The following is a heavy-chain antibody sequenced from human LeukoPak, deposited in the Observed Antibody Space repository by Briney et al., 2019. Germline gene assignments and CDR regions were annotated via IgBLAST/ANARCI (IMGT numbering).Heavy chain of an antibody. D-gene: IGHD1-26*01. CDR2: IRYDGGNK. CDR1: GFTFSSYG. CDR3: ARAPLQWGYFDY. J-gene: IGHJ4*02. Sequence: GGSLRLSCAASGFTFSSYGMHWVRQAPGKGLEWVAFIRYDGGNKYHADSVKGRFTISRDNSKKTLSLQMNSLRAEDTAVYYCARAPLQWGYFDYWGQGTLVTVSS. V-gene: IGHV3-30*02.